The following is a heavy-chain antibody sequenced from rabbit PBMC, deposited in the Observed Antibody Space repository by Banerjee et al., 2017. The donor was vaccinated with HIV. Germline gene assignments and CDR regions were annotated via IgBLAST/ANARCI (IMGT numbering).Heavy chain of an antibody. CDR1: GFSFSNKAV. V-gene: IGHV1S45*01. CDR3: ARDSGSSFSSYGMDL. Sequence: QEQLVESGGGLVQPEGSLKLSCTASGFSFSNKAVMCWVRQAPGKGLEWIACIEGGSSAFSYFASWAKGRFTISKTSSTTVTLQMTSLTAADTATYFCARDSGSSFSSYGMDLWGPGTLVTVS. CDR2: IEGGSSAFS. D-gene: IGHD8-1*01. J-gene: IGHJ6*01.